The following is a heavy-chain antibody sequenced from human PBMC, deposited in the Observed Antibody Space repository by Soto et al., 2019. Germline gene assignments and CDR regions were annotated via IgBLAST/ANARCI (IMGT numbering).Heavy chain of an antibody. D-gene: IGHD2-15*01. CDR1: GFTFSNYW. Sequence: VQLVESGGGLVQPGGSLRLSCVASGFTFSNYWMYWVRQAPGEGLVWVSRINSDGSVSSYADSVKGRLTISRDNVKNPLYLQMDSLRAEDTAVYYCARGDCVGGTCYSLAGSFYYCMDVWGKGTTVTVFS. J-gene: IGHJ6*03. CDR2: INSDGSVS. V-gene: IGHV3-74*01. CDR3: ARGDCVGGTCYSLAGSFYYCMDV.